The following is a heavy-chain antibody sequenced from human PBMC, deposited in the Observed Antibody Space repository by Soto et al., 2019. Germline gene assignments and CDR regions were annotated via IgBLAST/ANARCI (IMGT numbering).Heavy chain of an antibody. V-gene: IGHV3-9*01. CDR3: ARGDTAMVRGHIFDY. CDR2: ISWNSGSI. Sequence: EVQLVESGGGLVQPGRSLRLSCAASGFTFDDYAMHWVRQAPGKGLEWVSGISWNSGSIGYADSVKGRFTISRDNAQNALYLQMNSLRAEDTALYYCARGDTAMVRGHIFDYWGQGTLVTVSS. J-gene: IGHJ4*02. D-gene: IGHD5-18*01. CDR1: GFTFDDYA.